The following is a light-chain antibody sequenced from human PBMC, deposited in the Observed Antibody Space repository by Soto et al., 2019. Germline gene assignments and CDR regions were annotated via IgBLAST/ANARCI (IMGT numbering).Light chain of an antibody. J-gene: IGKJ3*01. V-gene: IGKV1-33*01. CDR2: DAS. Sequence: DIQMTQSPSSLSSSVGDRVTITCKASQYISNNLNWYQQKPGKDPKLLISDASNLETGVPSRFSGSGSGTDFTFTISSMQPEDIATYYCQQYDTLPLTFGAGTKVDIK. CDR3: QQYDTLPLT. CDR1: QYISNN.